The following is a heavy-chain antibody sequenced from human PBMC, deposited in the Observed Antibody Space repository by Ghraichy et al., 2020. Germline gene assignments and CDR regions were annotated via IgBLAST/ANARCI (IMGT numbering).Heavy chain of an antibody. V-gene: IGHV4-4*07. D-gene: IGHD6-19*01. CDR3: ARDNIQQWLVDYYYYGMDV. J-gene: IGHJ6*02. CDR2: IYTSGST. CDR1: GGSISSYY. Sequence: SETLSLTCTVSGGSISSYYWSWIRQPAGKGLEWIGRIYTSGSTNYNPSLKSRVTMSVDTSKNQFSLKLSSVTAADTAVYYCARDNIQQWLVDYYYYGMDVWGQGTTVTVSS.